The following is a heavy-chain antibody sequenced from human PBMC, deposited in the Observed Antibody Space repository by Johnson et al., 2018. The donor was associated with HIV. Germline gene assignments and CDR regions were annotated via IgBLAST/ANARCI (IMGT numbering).Heavy chain of an antibody. CDR2: ISWNSGSI. J-gene: IGHJ3*02. V-gene: IGHV3-9*01. D-gene: IGHD3-10*01. Sequence: VQLVESGGGLVQPGRSLRLSCAASGFTFDDYAMHWVRQAPGKGLEWVSGISWNSGSIGYADSVKGRFSISRDNAKNYLYLQMNSLRAGDTALYYCAKSRVPSLGGTMVQGPPRYAFDIWGKGQWSPSLQ. CDR3: AKSRVPSLGGTMVQGPPRYAFDI. CDR1: GFTFDDYA.